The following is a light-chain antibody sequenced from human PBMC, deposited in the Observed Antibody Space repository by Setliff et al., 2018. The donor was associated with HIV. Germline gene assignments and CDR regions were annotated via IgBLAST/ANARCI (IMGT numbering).Light chain of an antibody. CDR3: QQYYNTPWT. CDR2: WAS. Sequence: DIVMTQSPDSLAVSLGERATINCKSSQSLLYSSNNKNYLVWYQQKPGQPPKLLIYWASTRESGVPDRFSGSGSGTDFTLTISSLQAEDVAVYYCQQYYNTPWTFGQGTKV. CDR1: QSLLYSSNNKNY. V-gene: IGKV4-1*01. J-gene: IGKJ1*01.